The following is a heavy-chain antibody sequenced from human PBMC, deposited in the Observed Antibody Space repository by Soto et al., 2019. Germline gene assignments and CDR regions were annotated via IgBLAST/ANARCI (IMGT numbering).Heavy chain of an antibody. Sequence: QVQLVESGGGLVKPGGSLRLSCAASGFTFSDYYMSWVRQAPGKGLEWVSVITSGGTTTYYADSVKGRFTISRDNAKNSLYLQINSLRADDTAIYFFAKGYSSGCGFHSWGQGTLVTVSS. D-gene: IGHD6-19*01. V-gene: IGHV3-11*01. CDR2: ITSGGTTT. J-gene: IGHJ4*02. CDR1: GFTFSDYY. CDR3: AKGYSSGCGFHS.